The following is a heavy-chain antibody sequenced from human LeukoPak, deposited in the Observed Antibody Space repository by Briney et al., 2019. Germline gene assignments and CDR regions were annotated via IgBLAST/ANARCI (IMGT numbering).Heavy chain of an antibody. CDR2: IRSKAYGGTT. CDR3: TRAGFEVRGVIDTTGQYYFDY. Sequence: AGGSLRLSCTASGFTFGDYAMSWVRQAPGKGLEWVGFIRSKAYGGTTEYAASVKGRFTISRDDSKSIAYLQMNSLKTEDTAVYYCTRAGFEVRGVIDTTGQYYFDYWGQGTLVTVSS. V-gene: IGHV3-49*04. J-gene: IGHJ4*02. D-gene: IGHD3-10*01. CDR1: GFTFGDYA.